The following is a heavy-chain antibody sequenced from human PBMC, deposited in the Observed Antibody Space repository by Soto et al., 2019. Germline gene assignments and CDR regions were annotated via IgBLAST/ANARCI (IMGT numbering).Heavy chain of an antibody. CDR3: ATAYLAARGNPYVY. CDR2: FVPILATT. CDR1: RDTFTSHS. D-gene: IGHD6-13*01. V-gene: IGHV1-69*16. J-gene: IGHJ4*02. Sequence: QVHLVQSGTEVKKPGSSVKVSCKASRDTFTSHSFSWVRQAPGQGLEWLGGFVPILATTNYAQKFQGRVTITADESTTTVYLALTSLRPDDTAVYYCATAYLAARGNPYVYWGQGTLVTVSS.